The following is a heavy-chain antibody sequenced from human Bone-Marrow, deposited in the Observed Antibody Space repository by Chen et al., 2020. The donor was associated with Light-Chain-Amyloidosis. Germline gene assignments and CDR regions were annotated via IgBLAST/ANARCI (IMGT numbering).Heavy chain of an antibody. CDR1: GGSLSDCC. CDR3: ARDLEAVTSYNYYYYMDV. J-gene: IGHJ6*03. D-gene: IGHD6-19*01. CDR2: INQSGRT. V-gene: IGHV4-34*10. Sequence: QLQLQESGPGLVKPSETLSLTCAVDGGSLSDCCCSWIRKPPGKGLEWIGIINQSGRTNYNPSLKSRVTISADKSKNQFSLRLGAVTAADTAVYFCARDLEAVTSYNYYYYMDVWGKGTTVTVSS.